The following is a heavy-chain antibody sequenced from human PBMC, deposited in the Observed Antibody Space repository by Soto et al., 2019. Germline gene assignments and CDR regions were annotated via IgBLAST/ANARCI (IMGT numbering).Heavy chain of an antibody. J-gene: IGHJ4*02. CDR2: ISSNSATI. CDR3: AREDILGTRSFDY. CDR1: GFSFSMYS. Sequence: PGGSLRLSCAASGFSFSMYSMNWVRQAPGKGLEWVSYISSNSATINDTDSGRGRFTISRDNAKNSLYLQMNSLRDEDTAVYYCAREDILGTRSFDYWGQGTLVTVSS. V-gene: IGHV3-48*02. D-gene: IGHD1-26*01.